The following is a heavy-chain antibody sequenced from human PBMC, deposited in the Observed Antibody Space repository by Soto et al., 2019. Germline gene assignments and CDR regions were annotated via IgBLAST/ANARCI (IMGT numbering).Heavy chain of an antibody. J-gene: IGHJ6*02. Sequence: GGSLRLSCAASGFTFSNAWMNWVRQAPGKGLEWVGRIKSKSDGETTDYAAPVKGRFTISRDDSKNTLYLQMNSLKTEDTAVYYCTTGLTYYYDSGGYYWAGGMDVWGQGITVTVSS. CDR1: GFTFSNAW. CDR2: IKSKSDGETT. D-gene: IGHD3-22*01. CDR3: TTGLTYYYDSGGYYWAGGMDV. V-gene: IGHV3-15*01.